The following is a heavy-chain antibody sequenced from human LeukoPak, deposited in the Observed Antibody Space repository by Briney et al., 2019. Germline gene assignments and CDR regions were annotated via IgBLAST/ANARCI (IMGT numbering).Heavy chain of an antibody. J-gene: IGHJ4*02. CDR2: FYPEDGET. CDR1: GYTPTELS. V-gene: IGHV1-24*01. CDR3: ATGPMVAARPHFDY. Sequence: GASVKVSCKGSGYTPTELSMHWVRQAPGKGLEGVGGFYPEDGETIYAQKFQGRVTMTEDTSTDTAYMELSSLRSEDTAVYYCATGPMVAARPHFDYWGQGTLVTVSS. D-gene: IGHD6-6*01.